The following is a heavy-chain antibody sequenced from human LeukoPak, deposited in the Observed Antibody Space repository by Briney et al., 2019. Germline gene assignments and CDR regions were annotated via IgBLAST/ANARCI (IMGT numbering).Heavy chain of an antibody. J-gene: IGHJ6*03. CDR2: ISAYNGNT. V-gene: IGHV1-18*01. CDR3: ARDRKQLVRPYYYYYYMDV. Sequence: ASVKVSCKASGYTFTSYGISWVRQAPGQGLEWMGWISAYNGNTNYAQKLQGRVTMTTDTSTSTAYMELRSLRSDDTAVYYCARDRKQLVRPYYYYYYMDVWGKGTTVTVSS. CDR1: GYTFTSYG. D-gene: IGHD6-6*01.